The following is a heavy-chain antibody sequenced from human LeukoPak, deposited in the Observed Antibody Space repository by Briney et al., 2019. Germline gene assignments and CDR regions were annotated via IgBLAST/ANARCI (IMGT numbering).Heavy chain of an antibody. CDR2: ISGSGGST. CDR3: AKDGPTVNYSYYGMDV. V-gene: IGHV3-23*01. CDR1: GFTFSSYA. J-gene: IGHJ6*02. D-gene: IGHD4-17*01. Sequence: GGSLRLSCAASGFTFSSYAMSWVRQAPGKGLEWVSAISGSGGSTYYADSVKGRFTISRDNSKNTLYLQMHSLRAEDTAVHYCAKDGPTVNYSYYGMDVWGQGTTVTVSS.